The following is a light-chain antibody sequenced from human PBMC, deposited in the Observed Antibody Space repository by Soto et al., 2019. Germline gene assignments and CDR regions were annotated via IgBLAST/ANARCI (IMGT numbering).Light chain of an antibody. CDR1: RNVGSK. CDR2: GAS. V-gene: IGKV3-15*01. CDR3: QQYDDWPWT. J-gene: IGKJ1*01. Sequence: EIVMTQSPATMSVSPVERATLSCRASRNVGSKLAWYMQKPGQSPRLLISGASTRAADFPARFSGSGSGTEFILTISSLQSEDFAFYYCQQYDDWPWTFGQGTKVDI.